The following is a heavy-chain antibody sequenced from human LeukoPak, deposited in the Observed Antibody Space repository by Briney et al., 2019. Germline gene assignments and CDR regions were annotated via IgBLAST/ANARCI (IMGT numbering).Heavy chain of an antibody. CDR1: GFTFSSYA. CDR3: VKADGVTPE. CDR2: ISATGGAT. J-gene: IGHJ4*02. V-gene: IGHV3-23*01. D-gene: IGHD5-18*01. Sequence: GRSLRLSCAASGFTFSSYAMSWVRQAPGKGLECVSAISATGGATYYADSVKGRITISRDNSKSTLYLQMNSLRAEDTAVYYCVKADGVTPEWGQGTLVTVSS.